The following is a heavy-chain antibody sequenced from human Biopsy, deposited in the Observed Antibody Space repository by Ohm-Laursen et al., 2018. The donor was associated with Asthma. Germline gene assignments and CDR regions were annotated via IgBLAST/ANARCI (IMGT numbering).Heavy chain of an antibody. CDR3: TRHNDY. J-gene: IGHJ4*02. V-gene: IGHV2-70*04. Sequence: TQILTLTCSFSGFSLSSSGANVNWIRQPPGKALEWLARIDWEEDKFYSTSLRTRLTISKGSSEDQVVLTMTNMGPVDTATYYCTRHNDYWGPGTLVTVSS. CDR1: GFSLSSSGAN. CDR2: IDWEEDK. D-gene: IGHD1-14*01.